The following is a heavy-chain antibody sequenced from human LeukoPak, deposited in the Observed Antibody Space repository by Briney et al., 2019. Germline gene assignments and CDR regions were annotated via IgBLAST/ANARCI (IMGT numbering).Heavy chain of an antibody. Sequence: GASVKVSCKASGYTFANYGVHWVRHAPGQRLEWMGWINGGNGYTKYSQKFQGRVTITGDTSASIAYMELSSLRSEDTAVYYCARYINGAFDYWGQGTLVTVSS. J-gene: IGHJ4*02. CDR1: GYTFANYG. CDR2: INGGNGYT. V-gene: IGHV1-3*01. D-gene: IGHD2-8*01. CDR3: ARYINGAFDY.